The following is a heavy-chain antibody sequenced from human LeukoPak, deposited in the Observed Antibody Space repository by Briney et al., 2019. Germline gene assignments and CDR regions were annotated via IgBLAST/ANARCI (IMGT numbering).Heavy chain of an antibody. CDR1: GFTFSSYS. CDR2: ISGSSSYI. J-gene: IGHJ4*02. V-gene: IGHV3-21*01. D-gene: IGHD3-3*01. Sequence: GGSLRLSCAASGFTFSSYSMNWVRQAPGKGLEWVSSISGSSSYIYYADSVKGRFTISRDNAKNSLYLQMNSLRAEDTAVYYCARVEKRKWIFGVVTTAGYFDYWGQGTLVTVSS. CDR3: ARVEKRKWIFGVVTTAGYFDY.